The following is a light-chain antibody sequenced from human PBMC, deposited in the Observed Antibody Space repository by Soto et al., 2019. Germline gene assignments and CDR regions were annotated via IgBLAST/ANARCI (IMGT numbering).Light chain of an antibody. Sequence: QSALTQPASVSGSPGQSITISCTGTSSDVGGYNYVSWYQQHPGKAPKLMIYEVSNRPSGVSNRFSGSKSGNTASLTISGLQAEDEADYYFSSYTSRSTLAVFGGGTKLTVL. CDR1: SSDVGGYNY. J-gene: IGLJ2*01. V-gene: IGLV2-14*01. CDR3: SSYTSRSTLAV. CDR2: EVS.